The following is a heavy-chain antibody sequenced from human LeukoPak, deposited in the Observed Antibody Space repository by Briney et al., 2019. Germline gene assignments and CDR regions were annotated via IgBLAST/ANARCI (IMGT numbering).Heavy chain of an antibody. D-gene: IGHD3-10*01. V-gene: IGHV3-7*01. CDR3: ARDGSRSGRTLYYFNY. J-gene: IGHJ4*02. CDR1: GFTFSNFW. Sequence: PGGSLRLSCAASGFTFSNFWMNWVRQAPGKGLEWVANIKQDGSEKYYVDSVKGRFAISRDNAKNSLYLRMNSLRAEDTAVYYCARDGSRSGRTLYYFNYWGQGTLVTVSS. CDR2: IKQDGSEK.